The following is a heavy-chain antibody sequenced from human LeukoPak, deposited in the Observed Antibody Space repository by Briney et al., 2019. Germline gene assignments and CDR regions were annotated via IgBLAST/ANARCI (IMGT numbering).Heavy chain of an antibody. Sequence: PSETPSLTCTVSGGSISSSSYYWGWIRQPPGKGLEWIGSIYYSGSTYYNPSLKSRVTISVDTSKNQFSLKLSSVTAADTAVYYCARPGQLGRYYFDYWGQGTLVTVSS. CDR3: ARPGQLGRYYFDY. D-gene: IGHD6-13*01. CDR1: GGSISSSSYY. V-gene: IGHV4-39*01. CDR2: IYYSGST. J-gene: IGHJ4*02.